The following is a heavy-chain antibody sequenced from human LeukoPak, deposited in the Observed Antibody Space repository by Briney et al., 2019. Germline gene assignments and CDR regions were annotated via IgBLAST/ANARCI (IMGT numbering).Heavy chain of an antibody. CDR2: ISTSGST. J-gene: IGHJ3*02. V-gene: IGHV4-61*02. Sequence: PSETLSLTCTVSGGSISSSSYYWTWIRQPAGKGLEWIGRISTSGSTNYNPSLKSRVTISVDTSKNQFSLKLSSVTAADTAVYYCARGGYSYGSDAFDIWGQGTMVTVSS. CDR1: GGSISSSSYY. CDR3: ARGGYSYGSDAFDI. D-gene: IGHD5-18*01.